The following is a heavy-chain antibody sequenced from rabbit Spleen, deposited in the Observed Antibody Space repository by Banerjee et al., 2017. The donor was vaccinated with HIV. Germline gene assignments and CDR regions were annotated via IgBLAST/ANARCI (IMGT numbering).Heavy chain of an antibody. CDR1: GFSFSNKAV. Sequence: QEQLVESGGGLVKPEGSLTLTCTASGFSFSNKAVMCWVRQAPGKGLEWIACIDASSGSTWYASWAKGRFTISKTSSTTVTLQMTSLTVADTATYFCARDTGNNYYMDLWGPGTLVTVS. D-gene: IGHD8-1*01. J-gene: IGHJ6*01. CDR2: IDASSGST. V-gene: IGHV1S45*01. CDR3: ARDTGNNYYMDL.